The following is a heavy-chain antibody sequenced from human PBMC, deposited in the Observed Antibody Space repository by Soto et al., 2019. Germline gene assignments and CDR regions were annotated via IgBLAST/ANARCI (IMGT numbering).Heavy chain of an antibody. Sequence: SETLSLTCTVSGASISYGNYAWSWIWQTPGKGLEWIGYINHLETTFYNPSFESRLTLSIDRAKNQFSLNLNSMSAADRAVYFCARGGGSDSFDYWGQGILVTVSS. CDR1: GASISYGNYA. CDR2: INHLETT. V-gene: IGHV4-30-2*01. J-gene: IGHJ4*02. CDR3: ARGGGSDSFDY. D-gene: IGHD1-26*01.